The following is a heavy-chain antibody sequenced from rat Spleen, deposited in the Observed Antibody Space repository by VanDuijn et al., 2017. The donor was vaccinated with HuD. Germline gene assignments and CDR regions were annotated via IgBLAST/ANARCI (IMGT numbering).Heavy chain of an antibody. Sequence: QVQLKESGPGLVQPSQTLSLTCTVSGFSLTSNGVSWVRQPPGKGLEWIAAISTGGNTYYNSGLKSRLGISRDTSKSQVFLKMNSLQTEDTATYYCARLGGLWRGTYGIMDAWGQGASVTVPS. V-gene: IGHV2S12*01. CDR3: ARLGGLWRGTYGIMDA. CDR1: GFSLTSNG. J-gene: IGHJ4*01. CDR2: ISTGGNT. D-gene: IGHD2-1*01.